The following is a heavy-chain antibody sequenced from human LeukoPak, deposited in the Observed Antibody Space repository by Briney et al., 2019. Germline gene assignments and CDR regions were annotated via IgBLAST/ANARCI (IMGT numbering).Heavy chain of an antibody. J-gene: IGHJ4*02. V-gene: IGHV4-34*01. CDR1: GGSFSGYY. Sequence: SETLSLTCAVYGGSFSGYYWSWIRQPPGKGLEWIGEINPSGSTNYNPSLKSRVTISVDTSKNQFSLKLSSVTAAGTAVYYCARGPPGPIDYWGQGTLVTVSS. CDR3: ARGPPGPIDY. CDR2: INPSGST.